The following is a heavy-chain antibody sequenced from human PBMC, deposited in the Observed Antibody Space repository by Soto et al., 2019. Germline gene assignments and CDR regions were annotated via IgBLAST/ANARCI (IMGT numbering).Heavy chain of an antibody. V-gene: IGHV1-18*04. J-gene: IGHJ6*02. Sequence: ASVKVSCKASGYTFTSYGISWVRQAPGQGLDWMGWISAYNGNTKYAQDLQGRVTMTTDTSTSTAYMELRSLRSDDTAVYYCARFTGGSYNTYYFYYGMDVWGQGTTVTVS. D-gene: IGHD2-15*01. CDR2: ISAYNGNT. CDR1: GYTFTSYG. CDR3: ARFTGGSYNTYYFYYGMDV.